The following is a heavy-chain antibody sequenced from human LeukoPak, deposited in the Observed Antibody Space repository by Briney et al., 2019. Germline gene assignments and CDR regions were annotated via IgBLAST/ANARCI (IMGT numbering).Heavy chain of an antibody. CDR2: INDGGTYT. J-gene: IGHJ4*02. Sequence: PGGSLRLSCAGSGFSFSEYWMYWAHQTPEKGLMWVSRINDGGTYTAYADSVKGRFAVSRDNAENTLYLQMDSLTVEDTGLYYCVREIKIMGFRAFDYWGQGTPVTVSS. D-gene: IGHD3-10*01. V-gene: IGHV3-74*01. CDR1: GFSFSEYW. CDR3: VREIKIMGFRAFDY.